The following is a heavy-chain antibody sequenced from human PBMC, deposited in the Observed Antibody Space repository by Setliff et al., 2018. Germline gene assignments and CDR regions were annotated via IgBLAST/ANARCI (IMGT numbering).Heavy chain of an antibody. CDR1: GFTFTSYA. CDR3: ARGKLLWFGELRAQYYFDY. V-gene: IGHV3-23*01. CDR2: ISGSGGST. D-gene: IGHD3-10*01. J-gene: IGHJ4*02. Sequence: GESLKISCAASGFTFTSYAMRWVRQAPGKGLEWVSSISGSGGSTYYADSVKGRFTISRDNSNNALYLQMNSLRAEDTAIYYCARGKLLWFGELRAQYYFDYWGQGTLVTVSS.